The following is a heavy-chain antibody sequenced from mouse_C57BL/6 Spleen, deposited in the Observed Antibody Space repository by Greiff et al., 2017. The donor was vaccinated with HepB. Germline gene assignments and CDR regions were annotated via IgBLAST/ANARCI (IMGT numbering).Heavy chain of an antibody. D-gene: IGHD1-1*01. Sequence: EVQLQQSGPELVKPGASVKISCKASGYSFTGYYMNWVKQSPEKSLEWIGEINPSTGGTTYNQKFKAKATLTVDKSSSTAYMQLKSLTSEDSAVYYCARDYYYGSSNYFDYWGQGTTLTVSS. V-gene: IGHV1-42*01. CDR3: ARDYYYGSSNYFDY. J-gene: IGHJ2*01. CDR1: GYSFTGYY. CDR2: INPSTGGT.